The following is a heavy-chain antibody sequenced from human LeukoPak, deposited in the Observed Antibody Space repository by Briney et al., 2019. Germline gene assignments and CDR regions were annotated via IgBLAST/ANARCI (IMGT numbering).Heavy chain of an antibody. CDR2: VRSKANNYAT. CDR3: TQTIAASGGFDY. Sequence: GGSLRLSCAASGLTFSGSAVHWVRQASGKGLEWVGRVRSKANNYATAYPASLKGRFTISRDDSKNTAYLQMNSLKTEDTAVYCCTQTIAASGGFDYWGQGTLVTVSS. V-gene: IGHV3-73*01. J-gene: IGHJ4*02. CDR1: GLTFSGSA. D-gene: IGHD6-13*01.